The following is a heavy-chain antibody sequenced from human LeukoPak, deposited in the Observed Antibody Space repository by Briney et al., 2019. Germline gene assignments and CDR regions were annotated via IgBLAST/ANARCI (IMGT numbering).Heavy chain of an antibody. CDR3: AKSVGYHSDRSGYYWLGTFDS. CDR1: GGSIITTN. V-gene: IGHV3-23*01. D-gene: IGHD3-22*01. CDR2: ISGGGVNT. J-gene: IGHJ4*02. Sequence: PSGTLSLTCAVSGGSIITTNWWSWVRQPPGKGLEWVSAISGGGVNTYYADSVKGRFTISRDESKNTLYLQINSLRAEDTAVYYCAKSVGYHSDRSGYYWLGTFDSWGQGTLVTVSS.